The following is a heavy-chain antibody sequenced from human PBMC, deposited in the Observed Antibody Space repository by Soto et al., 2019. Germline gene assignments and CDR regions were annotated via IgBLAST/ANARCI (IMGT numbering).Heavy chain of an antibody. Sequence: GGSLRLSCAASGFTFTTYAMSWVRQAPAKGLEWVSGISGSGDNTFYAGSVKGRFTISRDNSKKMLFLQMNSLRAEDTAVYYCAKDRDTSVSPYRQDYWGQGTLVTVSS. CDR2: ISGSGDNT. CDR3: AKDRDTSVSPYRQDY. J-gene: IGHJ4*02. CDR1: GFTFTTYA. D-gene: IGHD5-18*01. V-gene: IGHV3-23*01.